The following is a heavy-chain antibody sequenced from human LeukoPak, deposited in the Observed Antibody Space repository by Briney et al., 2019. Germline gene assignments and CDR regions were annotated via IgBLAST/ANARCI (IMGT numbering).Heavy chain of an antibody. J-gene: IGHJ4*02. Sequence: GASVKVSCKASGYTFTRYDINWVRQATGQGLEWMGWMNPNTGNTGYAQKFQGRVTITRNTSINTAYMELSSLRSEDTAVYYCATEPINSSSPDYWGQGTLVTVSS. V-gene: IGHV1-8*03. CDR1: GYTFTRYD. CDR3: ATEPINSSSPDY. D-gene: IGHD6-13*01. CDR2: MNPNTGNT.